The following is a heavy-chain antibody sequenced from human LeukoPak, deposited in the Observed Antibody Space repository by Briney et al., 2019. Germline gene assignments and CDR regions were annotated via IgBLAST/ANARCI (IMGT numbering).Heavy chain of an antibody. CDR3: ARDPLSGWHDY. CDR1: GYTFTNYA. D-gene: IGHD6-19*01. Sequence: ASVKVSCKASGYTFTNYAIRWVRQAPGQRLEWMGWINAGNGDTKYSQKFQGRVTITRDTSASTAYTDLSSLRSEDTAVYYCARDPLSGWHDYWGQGTLVTVSS. V-gene: IGHV1-3*01. CDR2: INAGNGDT. J-gene: IGHJ4*02.